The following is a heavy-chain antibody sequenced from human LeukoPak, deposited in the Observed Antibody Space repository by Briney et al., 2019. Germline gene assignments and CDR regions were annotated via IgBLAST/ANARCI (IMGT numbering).Heavy chain of an antibody. CDR3: VAGRRDGYRNAFDI. V-gene: IGHV4-34*06. Sequence: PSETLSLTCAVYGGSFSGYYWSWIRQPPGKGLEWIGEINHSGSTNYNPSLKSRVTISVDTSKNQFSLKLGSVTAADTAVYYCVAGRRDGYRNAFDIWGQGTMVTVSS. CDR2: INHSGST. D-gene: IGHD5-24*01. CDR1: GGSFSGYY. J-gene: IGHJ3*02.